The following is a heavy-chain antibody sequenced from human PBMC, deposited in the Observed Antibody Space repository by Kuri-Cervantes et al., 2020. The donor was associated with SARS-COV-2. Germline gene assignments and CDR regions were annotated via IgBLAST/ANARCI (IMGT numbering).Heavy chain of an antibody. Sequence: ASVKVSCKASGYTFTGYYMHWVRQAPGQGLEWMEWINPNSGGTNYAQKFQGWVTMTRDTSISTAYMELSRLRSDDTAVYYCARDHLVDTAMVFDPWGQGTLVTVSS. V-gene: IGHV1-2*04. D-gene: IGHD5-18*01. CDR1: GYTFTGYY. CDR3: ARDHLVDTAMVFDP. J-gene: IGHJ5*02. CDR2: INPNSGGT.